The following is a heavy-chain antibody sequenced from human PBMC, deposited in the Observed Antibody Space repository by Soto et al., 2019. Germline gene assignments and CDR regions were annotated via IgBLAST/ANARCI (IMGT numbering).Heavy chain of an antibody. Sequence: EVQLLESGGGLVQPGGSLRLSCAASGFTFSSYAMNWVRQAPGKGLEWVSGISGSGGSTYHADSVKGRFTISRDNSKNTLYLQMNSLRAEDTAVYYCAIKYHDDSSGYRLNAFDIWGQGTMVTVSS. CDR2: ISGSGGST. CDR1: GFTFSSYA. CDR3: AIKYHDDSSGYRLNAFDI. D-gene: IGHD3-22*01. V-gene: IGHV3-23*01. J-gene: IGHJ3*02.